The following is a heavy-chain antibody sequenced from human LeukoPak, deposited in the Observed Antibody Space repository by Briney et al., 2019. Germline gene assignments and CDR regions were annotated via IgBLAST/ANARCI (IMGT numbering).Heavy chain of an antibody. J-gene: IGHJ4*02. V-gene: IGHV4-59*08. D-gene: IGHD3-22*01. CDR3: ARHYYDTSGYYYFDY. CDR1: GGSISGYY. CDR2: IYYSGST. Sequence: PSETLSLTCNVSGGSISGYYWSWIRQPPGKGLEYMGYIYYSGSTDYNPSLKSRITISVDTSKNQFSLKLSSVTAADTAVYYCARHYYDTSGYYYFDYWGQGTLVTVSP.